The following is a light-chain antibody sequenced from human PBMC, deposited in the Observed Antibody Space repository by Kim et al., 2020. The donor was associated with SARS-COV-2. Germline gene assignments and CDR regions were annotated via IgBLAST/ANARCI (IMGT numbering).Light chain of an antibody. CDR3: QQYFSYST. CDR1: QSISSV. Sequence: LSASVGDRITSTCRASQSISSVLAWYQQKPGKAPKRLIYRASTLQTGVPSRFTGSGSGTEFTLTINSLQPDDFATYYCQQYFSYSTFGQGTKLEI. CDR2: RAS. V-gene: IGKV1-5*03. J-gene: IGKJ2*01.